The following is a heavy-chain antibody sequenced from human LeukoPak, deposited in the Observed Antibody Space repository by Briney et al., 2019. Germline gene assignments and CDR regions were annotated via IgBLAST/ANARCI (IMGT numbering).Heavy chain of an antibody. V-gene: IGHV1-2*02. Sequence: ASVKVSCKASGYTFTFYFIHWVRQAPGQGLEWMGWINPNSGGTNYAQKFQGRVTMTRDTSISTAYMELSRLRSDDTAVYYCARQRFSDVHAFDVWGQGTVVSVS. CDR1: GYTFTFYF. CDR2: INPNSGGT. J-gene: IGHJ3*01. CDR3: ARQRFSDVHAFDV. D-gene: IGHD5-24*01.